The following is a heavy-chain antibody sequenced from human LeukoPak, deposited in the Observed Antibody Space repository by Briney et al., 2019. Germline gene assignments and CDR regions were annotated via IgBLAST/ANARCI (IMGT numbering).Heavy chain of an antibody. CDR2: IYYSGST. D-gene: IGHD1-1*01. CDR3: ARWFGWNDPYYFDY. CDR1: GGSISSYY. J-gene: IGHJ4*02. Sequence: SETLSLTCTVSGGSISSYYWSWIRQPPGKGLEWIGYIYYSGSTNYNPSLKSRVTISVDTSKNQFSLKLSSVTAADTAVYYCARWFGWNDPYYFDYWGQGTLVTVSS. V-gene: IGHV4-59*08.